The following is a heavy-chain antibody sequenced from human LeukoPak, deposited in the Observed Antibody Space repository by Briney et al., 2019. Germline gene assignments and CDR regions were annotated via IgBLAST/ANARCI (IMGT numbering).Heavy chain of an antibody. CDR1: GGSISSSSYY. J-gene: IGHJ2*01. D-gene: IGHD3-9*01. CDR2: IYYSGST. Sequence: SETLSLTCTVSGGSISSSSYYWSWIRQHPGKGLEWIGYIYYSGSTYYNPSLKSRVTISVDTSKNQFSLKLSSVTAADAAVYYCARGGILTAKGFDLWGRGTLVTVSS. V-gene: IGHV4-31*03. CDR3: ARGGILTAKGFDL.